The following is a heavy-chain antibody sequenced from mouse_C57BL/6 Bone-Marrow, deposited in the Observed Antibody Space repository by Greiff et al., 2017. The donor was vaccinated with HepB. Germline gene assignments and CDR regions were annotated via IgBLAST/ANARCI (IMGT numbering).Heavy chain of an antibody. CDR3: TAGGDYAYFDY. V-gene: IGHV6-3*01. D-gene: IGHD2-4*01. J-gene: IGHJ2*01. CDR2: IRLKSDNYAT. Sequence: EVKVEESGGGLVQPGGSMKLSCVASGFTFSNYWMNWVRQSPEKGLEWVAQIRLKSDNYATHYAESVKGRFTISRDDSKSSVYLQMNNLRAEDTGIYYCTAGGDYAYFDYWGQGTTLTVSS. CDR1: GFTFSNYW.